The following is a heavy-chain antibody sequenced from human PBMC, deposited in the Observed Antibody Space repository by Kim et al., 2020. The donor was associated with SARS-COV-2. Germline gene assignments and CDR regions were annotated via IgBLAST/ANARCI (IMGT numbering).Heavy chain of an antibody. CDR3: VTSVTWFDS. CDR1: GFNFNNHV. Sequence: GGSLRLSCAASGFNFNNHVMSWVRQAPGQGLEWVSLISGTSEVIYYADSVRGRFTVSRDNSKNMLYLHLKSLGAEDTALYYCVTSVTWFDSWGQGALVTVSS. V-gene: IGHV3-23*01. CDR2: ISGTSEVI. D-gene: IGHD2-21*02. J-gene: IGHJ5*01.